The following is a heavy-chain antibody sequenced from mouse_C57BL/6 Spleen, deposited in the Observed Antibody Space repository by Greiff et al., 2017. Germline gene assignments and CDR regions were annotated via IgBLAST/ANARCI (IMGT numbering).Heavy chain of an antibody. D-gene: IGHD2-12*01. CDR2: IYPGDGDT. V-gene: IGHV1-82*01. Sequence: QVQLQQSGPELVKPGASVKISCKASGYAFSSSWMNWVKQRPGKGLEWIGRIYPGDGDTNYNGKFKGKATLTADKSSITAYMQLSSLTSEDSAVFFCASAYSNDGGVYFDYWGQGTTLTVSS. CDR1: GYAFSSSW. CDR3: ASAYSNDGGVYFDY. J-gene: IGHJ2*01.